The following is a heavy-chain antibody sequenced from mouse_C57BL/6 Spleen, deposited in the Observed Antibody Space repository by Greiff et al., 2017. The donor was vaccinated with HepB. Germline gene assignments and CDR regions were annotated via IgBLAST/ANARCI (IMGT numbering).Heavy chain of an antibody. Sequence: VQLQQSGAELVMPGASVKLSCKASGYTFTSYWMHWVKQRPGQGLEWIGEIDPSDSYTNYNQKFKGKSTLTVDKSSSTAYMQLSSLTSEDSAVYYCARPISTTVPYFDYWGQGTTLTVSS. CDR3: ARPISTTVPYFDY. CDR1: GYTFTSYW. D-gene: IGHD1-1*01. V-gene: IGHV1-69*01. J-gene: IGHJ2*01. CDR2: IDPSDSYT.